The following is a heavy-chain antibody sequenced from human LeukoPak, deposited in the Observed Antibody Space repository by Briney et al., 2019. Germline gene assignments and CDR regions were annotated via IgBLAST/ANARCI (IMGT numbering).Heavy chain of an antibody. Sequence: VKVSCKASGYTFSTLAITCVRQAPPQGLEWMGWINTVSGSTKYAQTFKGRVTMGTDTSTSTAYLELGTLTSADTAVYYCARATCYATSCYLDVWGQGTLVTVSS. CDR2: INTVSGST. J-gene: IGHJ4*02. V-gene: IGHV1-18*01. CDR1: GYTFSTLA. CDR3: ARATCYATSCYLDV. D-gene: IGHD2-2*01.